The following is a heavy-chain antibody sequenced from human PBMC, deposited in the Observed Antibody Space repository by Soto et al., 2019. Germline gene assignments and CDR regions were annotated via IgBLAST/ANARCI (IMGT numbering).Heavy chain of an antibody. D-gene: IGHD2-15*01. CDR3: ARSVVVAATSFWYFDL. CDR2: IIPIFGTA. V-gene: IGHV1-69*01. CDR1: GGTFSSYA. J-gene: IGHJ2*01. Sequence: QVQLVQSGAEVKKPGSSVKVSCKASGGTFSSYAISWVRQAPGQGIEWMGGIIPIFGTANYAQKFQGRVTITADESTSTAYMELSSLRSEYTAVYYCARSVVVAATSFWYFDLWGRGTLVTVSS.